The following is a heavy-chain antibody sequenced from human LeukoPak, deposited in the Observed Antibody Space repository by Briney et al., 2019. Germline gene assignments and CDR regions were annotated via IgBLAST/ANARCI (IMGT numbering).Heavy chain of an antibody. Sequence: PSETLSLTCTVSGGSISSYYWSWIRQPPGKGLEWIGYIYYSGSTNYNPSLKSRVTISVDTSKNQFSLKLSSVAAADTAVYYCARNSYGQYNYYYYYYMDAWGKGTAVTVSS. J-gene: IGHJ6*03. CDR2: IYYSGST. CDR3: ARNSYGQYNYYYYYYMDA. CDR1: GGSISSYY. V-gene: IGHV4-59*01. D-gene: IGHD5-18*01.